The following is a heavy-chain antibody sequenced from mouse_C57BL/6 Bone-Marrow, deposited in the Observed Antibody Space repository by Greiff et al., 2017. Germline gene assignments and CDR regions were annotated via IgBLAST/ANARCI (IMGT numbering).Heavy chain of an antibody. J-gene: IGHJ2*01. CDR2: IYPTSGRT. CDR3: ARSGPLGRSFDY. CDR1: GYTFTSYW. V-gene: IGHV1-55*01. D-gene: IGHD4-1*01. Sequence: VQLQQPGAELVKPGASVKMSCKASGYTFTSYWLTWVKQRPGQGLEWIGVIYPTSGRTNYNEKFKSKAILTVDTSSNTAYMQLSSLTSEDSAVFYGARSGPLGRSFDYWGQGTTLTVSS.